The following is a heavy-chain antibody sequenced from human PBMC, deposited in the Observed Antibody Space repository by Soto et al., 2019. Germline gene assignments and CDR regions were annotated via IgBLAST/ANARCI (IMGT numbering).Heavy chain of an antibody. V-gene: IGHV1-18*01. CDR2: ISAYNGDT. CDR1: GYIFTNYS. D-gene: IGHD3-22*01. CDR3: ARDPLTHYYDRSGFQLYYFDS. Sequence: ASVKVSCKASGYIFTNYSFSWVRQALGQGLEWMGWISAYNGDTNYAQKVQGRVTMTTDTSTSTVYMELRSLRSDDTAVYYCARDPLTHYYDRSGFQLYYFDSWGQGTLVTVSS. J-gene: IGHJ4*02.